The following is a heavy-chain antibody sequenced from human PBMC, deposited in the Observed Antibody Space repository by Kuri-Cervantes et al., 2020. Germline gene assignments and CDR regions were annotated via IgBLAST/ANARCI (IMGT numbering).Heavy chain of an antibody. D-gene: IGHD6-19*01. CDR2: ISAYTGDT. V-gene: IGHV1-18*01. CDR3: ARDPVAGLFDI. J-gene: IGHJ3*02. CDR1: GYTFVDYG. Sequence: ASVKVSCKASGYTFVDYGISWVRQAPGQGLEWMGWISAYTGDTHFGRNFQGRVTLTRDTSTAAAYLELRSLRSDDTAVYYCARDPVAGLFDIWGQGTMVTVSS.